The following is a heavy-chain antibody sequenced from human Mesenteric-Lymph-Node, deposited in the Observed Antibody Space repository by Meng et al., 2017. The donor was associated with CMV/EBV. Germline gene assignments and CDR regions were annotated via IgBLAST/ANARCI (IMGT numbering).Heavy chain of an antibody. V-gene: IGHV1-18*01. Sequence: ASVKVSCKSSGYTFSSYGVSWVRQAPGQGLEWMGWIGGYNVNTKYAQKVQDRVIMTTDTSTSTVYMELRSLRSDDTAVYYCARDPIPHYYGSGNYPSYFDYWGQGTLVTVSS. D-gene: IGHD3-10*01. J-gene: IGHJ4*02. CDR1: GYTFSSYG. CDR3: ARDPIPHYYGSGNYPSYFDY. CDR2: IGGYNVNT.